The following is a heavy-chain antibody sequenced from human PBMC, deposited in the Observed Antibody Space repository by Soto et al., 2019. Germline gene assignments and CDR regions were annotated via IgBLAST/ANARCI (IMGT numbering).Heavy chain of an antibody. CDR2: IYYSGST. V-gene: IGHV4-30-4*01. J-gene: IGHJ4*02. CDR3: ARYGSGECNRGSCYSPFDY. CDR1: GDSVNSGTYY. Sequence: SETLSLTCTVSGDSVNSGTYYWSWIRKPPGKGLEWIGYIYYSGSTYYNPSLRSRVTISVDTSKNQFSLKLSSVTAADTAVYYCARYGSGECNRGSCYSPFDYWGQGTLVTVSS. D-gene: IGHD2-15*01.